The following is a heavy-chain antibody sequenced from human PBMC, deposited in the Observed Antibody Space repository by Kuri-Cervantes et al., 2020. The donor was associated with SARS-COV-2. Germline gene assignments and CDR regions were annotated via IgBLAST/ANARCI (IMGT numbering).Heavy chain of an antibody. CDR2: INPDGSYT. Sequence: GESLKISCAASGFTFSGHWIHWVRQAPGKGLVWVSRINPDGSYTNNADSVKGRFTLSRDNAKNMLFLQMNSLRAEDTAVYYYARPGCSSTSCYYYYGMDVWGQGTTVTVSS. V-gene: IGHV3-74*01. J-gene: IGHJ6*02. CDR3: ARPGCSSTSCYYYYGMDV. CDR1: GFTFSGHW. D-gene: IGHD2-2*01.